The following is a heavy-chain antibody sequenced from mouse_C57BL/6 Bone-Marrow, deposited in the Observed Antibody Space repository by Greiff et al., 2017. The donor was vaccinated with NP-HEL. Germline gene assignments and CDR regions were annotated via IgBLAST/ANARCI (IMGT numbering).Heavy chain of an antibody. CDR3: ARNYGSIWYFAV. J-gene: IGHJ1*03. CDR1: GFTFSSYA. Sequence: EVKLVESGGGLVKPGGSLKLSCAASGFTFSSYAMSWVRQTPEKRLEWVATISDGGSYTYYPDNVKGRFTISRDNAKNNLYLQMRHLKSEDTAMYYCARNYGSIWYFAVGGTGTTVTVSS. V-gene: IGHV5-4*03. CDR2: ISDGGSYT. D-gene: IGHD1-1*01.